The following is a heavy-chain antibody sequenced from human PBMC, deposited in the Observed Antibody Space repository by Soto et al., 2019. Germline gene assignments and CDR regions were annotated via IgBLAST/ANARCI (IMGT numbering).Heavy chain of an antibody. CDR2: MNPNSGNT. Sequence: QVQLVQSGAEVKKPGASVKVSCKASGYTFTSYDINWVRQATGQGLEWMGWMNPNSGNTGYAQKFQGRVTMTRNTSISTAYMELRSLRSEDTAVYYCARTRRDGFGRWFDPWGQGTLVTVSS. CDR1: GYTFTSYD. J-gene: IGHJ5*02. D-gene: IGHD3-16*01. CDR3: ARTRRDGFGRWFDP. V-gene: IGHV1-8*01.